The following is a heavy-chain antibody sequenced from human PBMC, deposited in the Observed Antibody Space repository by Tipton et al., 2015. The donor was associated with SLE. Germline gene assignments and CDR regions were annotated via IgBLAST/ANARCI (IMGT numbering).Heavy chain of an antibody. CDR2: IHHSGST. CDR1: GYSIDRGYY. V-gene: IGHV4-38-2*01. D-gene: IGHD1-1*01. CDR3: VQLEVDY. Sequence: TLSLTCDVSGYSIDRGYYWGWIRQPPGKGLEWIGSIHHSGSTYYRPSLNSRVTMSRDTSKNQFSLRLNSVTAADTAVYYCVQLEVDYWGQGTLVTVSS. J-gene: IGHJ4*02.